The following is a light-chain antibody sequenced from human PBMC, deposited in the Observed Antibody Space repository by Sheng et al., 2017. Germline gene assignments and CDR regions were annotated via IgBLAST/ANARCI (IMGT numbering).Light chain of an antibody. J-gene: IGKJ1*01. CDR1: QSIRTF. Sequence: DIQMTQSPSSLSASVGDRVTIICRASQSIRTFLNWYQQKPGKAPKLLIFDTSYLQSGIPSRFSGSGSGTDFTLTISSLQPEDFATYYCQQSYNARTFGQGT. CDR3: QQSYNART. CDR2: DTS. V-gene: IGKV1-39*01.